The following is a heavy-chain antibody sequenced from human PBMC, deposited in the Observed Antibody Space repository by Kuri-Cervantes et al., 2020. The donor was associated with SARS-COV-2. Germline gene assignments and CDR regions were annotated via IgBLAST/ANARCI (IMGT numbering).Heavy chain of an antibody. CDR2: IIPIFGTA. Sequence: GGSLRLSCKASGGTFSSYAISWVRQAPGQGLEWMGGIIPIFGTANYAQKFQGKVTITADESTSTAYMELSSLRSEDTAVYYCARDVKAVVVVAATLGLYYYYYGMDVWGQGTTVTVSS. V-gene: IGHV1-69*01. CDR3: ARDVKAVVVVAATLGLYYYYYGMDV. D-gene: IGHD2-15*01. J-gene: IGHJ6*02. CDR1: GGTFSSYA.